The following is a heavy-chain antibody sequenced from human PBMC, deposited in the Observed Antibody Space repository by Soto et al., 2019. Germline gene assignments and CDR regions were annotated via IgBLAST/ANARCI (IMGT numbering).Heavy chain of an antibody. V-gene: IGHV3-21*01. Sequence: PGGSLRLSCAASGFTFSSYSMNWVRQAPGKGLEWVSSISSSSSYIYYADSVKGRFTISRDNAKNSLYLQMNSLRAEDTAVYYCARVLVGSSNAYAFDIWGQGTMVTVS. CDR1: GFTFSSYS. CDR3: ARVLVGSSNAYAFDI. D-gene: IGHD6-6*01. J-gene: IGHJ3*02. CDR2: ISSSSSYI.